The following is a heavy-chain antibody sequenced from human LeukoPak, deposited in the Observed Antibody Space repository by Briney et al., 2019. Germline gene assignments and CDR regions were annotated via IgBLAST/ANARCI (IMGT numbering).Heavy chain of an antibody. D-gene: IGHD3-3*01. J-gene: IGHJ4*02. CDR3: ARAEYYADTPGYPFHY. CDR1: GGSISDYY. V-gene: IGHV4-4*07. CDR2: IFPSGTT. Sequence: SETLSLTCTVSGGSISDYYWTWIRQPAGKGLEWIGRIFPSGTTNYNPSLKSRVTMSVDMSKNQFSLELSSVTAADTAVYYCARAEYYADTPGYPFHYWGQGTLVTVSS.